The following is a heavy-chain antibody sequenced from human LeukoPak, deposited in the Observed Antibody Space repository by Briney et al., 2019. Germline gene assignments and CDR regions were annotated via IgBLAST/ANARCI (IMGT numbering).Heavy chain of an antibody. CDR1: GGSISSYY. CDR3: ARWSPGFDF. J-gene: IGHJ4*02. D-gene: IGHD1-14*01. Sequence: PSETLSLTCTVSGGSISSYYWSWIRQPRGKGLEWIGYINYSGSTKYNPSLKSRVTILVDTSKNQFSLKLSSVTTADTAVYYCARWSPGFDFWGQGTLVTVSS. CDR2: INYSGST. V-gene: IGHV4-59*01.